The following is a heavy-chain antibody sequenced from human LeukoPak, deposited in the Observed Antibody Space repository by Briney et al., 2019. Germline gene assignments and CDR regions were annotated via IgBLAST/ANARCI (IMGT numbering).Heavy chain of an antibody. J-gene: IGHJ4*02. D-gene: IGHD5-12*01. CDR2: IYYSGST. CDR1: GGSITGYY. Sequence: PSETLSLTCTVSGGSITGYYWNWIRQPPGKGLEWIGYIYYSGSTNYHPSLKSRVTISVDTSENQFSLKLNSVTAADTAVYYCARQGGVATTFDYWGQGTLVTVSS. V-gene: IGHV4-59*08. CDR3: ARQGGVATTFDY.